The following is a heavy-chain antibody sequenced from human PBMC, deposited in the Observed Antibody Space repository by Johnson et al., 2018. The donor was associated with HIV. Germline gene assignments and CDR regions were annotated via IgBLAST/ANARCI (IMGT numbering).Heavy chain of an antibody. Sequence: EWVSAIGTAGDTYYPGSVKGRFTISRENAKNSLYLQMNSLRAGDTAVYYCARDGGFVGAFDIWGQGTMVIVSS. J-gene: IGHJ3*02. D-gene: IGHD3-16*01. V-gene: IGHV3-13*01. CDR3: ARDGGFVGAFDI. CDR2: IGTAGDT.